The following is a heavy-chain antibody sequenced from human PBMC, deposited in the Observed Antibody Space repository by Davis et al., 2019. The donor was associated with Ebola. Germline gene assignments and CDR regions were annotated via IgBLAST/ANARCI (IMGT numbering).Heavy chain of an antibody. Sequence: GESLKISCSASGFNFHQYTMHWVRQVPGKGLEWISLISWSGYSTSYADSVKGRFTISRDKSNNTLYLEMNSLRVDDTAVYYCATTQWLREFDNWGQGTLVTVSS. V-gene: IGHV3-43*01. D-gene: IGHD6-19*01. CDR2: ISWSGYST. CDR3: ATTQWLREFDN. CDR1: GFNFHQYT. J-gene: IGHJ4*02.